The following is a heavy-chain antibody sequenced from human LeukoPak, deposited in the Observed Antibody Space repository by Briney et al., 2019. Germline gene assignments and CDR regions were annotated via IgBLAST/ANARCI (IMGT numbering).Heavy chain of an antibody. CDR1: GYTFTGYY. Sequence: ASVKVSCKASGYTFTGYYMHWVRQAPGQGLEWMGRINPNSGGTNYAQKFPGRVTMTRDTSISTAYMEQSRLRSDDTAVYYCARERHDYVWGSYRYSIDYWGQGTLVTVSS. CDR2: INPNSGGT. V-gene: IGHV1-2*06. CDR3: ARERHDYVWGSYRYSIDY. D-gene: IGHD3-16*02. J-gene: IGHJ4*02.